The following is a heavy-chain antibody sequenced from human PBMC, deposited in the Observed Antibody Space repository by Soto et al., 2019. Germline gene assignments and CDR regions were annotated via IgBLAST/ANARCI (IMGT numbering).Heavy chain of an antibody. Sequence: TSETLSLTCSVSGGSMSNYYWAWIWQPPGKGLDWIGYIHYNGNTNYNPSLMSRVTISIDTSKNQFSLKLNSVTAADTAVYYCARTYDDSGPNSGGYGFDILGPGTIVTVSS. CDR1: GGSMSNYY. V-gene: IGHV4-59*01. D-gene: IGHD3-22*01. J-gene: IGHJ3*02. CDR2: IHYNGNT. CDR3: ARTYDDSGPNSGGYGFDI.